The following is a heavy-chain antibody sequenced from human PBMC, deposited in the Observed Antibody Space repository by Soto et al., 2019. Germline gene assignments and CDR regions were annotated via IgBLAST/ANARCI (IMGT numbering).Heavy chain of an antibody. D-gene: IGHD2-15*01. CDR3: AGRGAVVAAIDY. Sequence: SETLSLTCTVSGGSISSGGYYWSWIRQHPGKGLEWIGYIYYSGSTYYNPSLKSRVTISVDTSKNQFSLKLSSVTAADTAVYYCAGRGAVVAAIDYWGQGTLVTVSS. CDR2: IYYSGST. V-gene: IGHV4-31*03. J-gene: IGHJ4*02. CDR1: GGSISSGGYY.